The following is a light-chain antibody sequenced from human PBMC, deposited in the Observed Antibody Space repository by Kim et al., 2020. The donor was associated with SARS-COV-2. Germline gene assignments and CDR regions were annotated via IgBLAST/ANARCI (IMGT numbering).Light chain of an antibody. J-gene: IGKJ2*03. Sequence: PGERATLSCRASQSVSSSSLAWFLQKPGQAPRLLIYGASRRATGIPDRFSGSGSGTDFTLTINSLEPEDFAVYYCQQYGSSPYSFGQGTKLEI. V-gene: IGKV3-20*01. CDR2: GAS. CDR3: QQYGSSPYS. CDR1: QSVSSSS.